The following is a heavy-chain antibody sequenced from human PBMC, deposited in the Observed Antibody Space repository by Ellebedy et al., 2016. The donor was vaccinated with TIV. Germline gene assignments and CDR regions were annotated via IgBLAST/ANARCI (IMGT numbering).Heavy chain of an antibody. CDR2: MYYSGSS. D-gene: IGHD6-6*01. V-gene: IGHV4-59*01. Sequence: MPSETLSLTCTVPGGSIRNYYFTWIRQPPGKGLEWLGHMYYSGSSNYNPSLRSRVTMSIDTSKNQFSLKMSSVTAADTAVYYCAASESAHSDYWGPGTLVTVSS. CDR3: AASESAHSDY. CDR1: GGSIRNYY. J-gene: IGHJ4*02.